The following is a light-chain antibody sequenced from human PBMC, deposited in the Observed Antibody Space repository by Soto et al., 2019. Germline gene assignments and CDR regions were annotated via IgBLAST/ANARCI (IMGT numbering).Light chain of an antibody. CDR3: QQTYRHPRT. V-gene: IGKV1-39*01. J-gene: IGKJ1*01. Sequence: DIQMTQSPSSVSASVGDSVSFACQSSQTVKNHVNWYQHKRGKAPKLLISGSSNLQNGVPPRFSGSGTGTDFTLTINSLQPEDAATYYCQQTYRHPRTFGQGTSVDIK. CDR2: GSS. CDR1: QTVKNH.